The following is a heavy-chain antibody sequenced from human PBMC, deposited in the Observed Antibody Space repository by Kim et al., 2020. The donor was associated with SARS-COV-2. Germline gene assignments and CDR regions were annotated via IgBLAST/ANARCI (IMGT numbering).Heavy chain of an antibody. J-gene: IGHJ6*02. CDR3: ARRRITMVRGVIISSPYGMDV. CDR1: GFTVSSNY. D-gene: IGHD3-10*01. Sequence: GGSLRRSCAASGFTVSSNYMSWVRQAPGKGLEWVSVIYSGGSTYYADSVKGRFTISRDNSKNTLYLQMNSLRAEDTAVYYCARRRITMVRGVIISSPYGMDVWGQGTTVTVSS. CDR2: IYSGGST. V-gene: IGHV3-66*01.